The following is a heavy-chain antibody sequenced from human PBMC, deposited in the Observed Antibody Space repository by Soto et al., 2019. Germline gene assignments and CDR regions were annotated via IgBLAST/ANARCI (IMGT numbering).Heavy chain of an antibody. CDR2: IYSNDNR. CDR1: GFTVSNKY. V-gene: IGHV3-53*01. J-gene: IGHJ6*02. D-gene: IGHD4-4*01. CDR3: TTGTTGALYDMDV. Sequence: GGSLRLSCVASGFTVSNKYMSWVRQAPGKGLEWVSIIYSNDNRYYADSVKGRFTISRDNAKKTLYLQMNSLRAEDTAVYYCTTGTTGALYDMDVWGQGTTVTVSS.